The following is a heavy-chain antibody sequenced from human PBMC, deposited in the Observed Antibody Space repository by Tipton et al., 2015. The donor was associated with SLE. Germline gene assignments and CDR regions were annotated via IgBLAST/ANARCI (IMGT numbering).Heavy chain of an antibody. V-gene: IGHV4-31*03. Sequence: TLSLTCTVSGGSISSVGYYWSWIRQHPGKGLEWIGHIYYSGSTFHNPSVRSGVTISVDTSKNQFSLKLSSVTGADTAVYYCARATAAAGNFDSWGQGTLVTVSS. D-gene: IGHD6-13*01. CDR1: GGSISSVGYY. CDR3: ARATAAAGNFDS. CDR2: IYYSGST. J-gene: IGHJ4*02.